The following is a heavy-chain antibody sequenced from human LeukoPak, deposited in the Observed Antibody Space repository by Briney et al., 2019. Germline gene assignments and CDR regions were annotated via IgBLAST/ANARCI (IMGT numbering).Heavy chain of an antibody. CDR2: IKQDGSEK. Sequence: GGCLRLSWAAAGFTFSSYWMSWVRQAPGKGLEWVAKIKQDGSEKYYVDSVKGRFTISRDNGKNSLYLQMNRLRAEDTAVYSCERDLGREYYYDSNGYWVYWGQGTLVTVSS. D-gene: IGHD3-22*01. CDR3: ERDLGREYYYDSNGYWVY. J-gene: IGHJ4*02. CDR1: GFTFSSYW. V-gene: IGHV3-7*01.